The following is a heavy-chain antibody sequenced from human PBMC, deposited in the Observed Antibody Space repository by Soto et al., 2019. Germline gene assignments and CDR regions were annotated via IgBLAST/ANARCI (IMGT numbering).Heavy chain of an antibody. CDR2: INPNSGGT. V-gene: IGHV1-2*02. CDR1: GYTFTGYY. Sequence: GASVKVSCKASGYTFTGYYMHWVRQAPGQGLEWMGWINPNSGGTNYAQKFQGRVTMTRDTSISTAYMELSRLRSDDTAVYYCARVRRAIVVVVAATDAFDIWGQGTMVTVS. CDR3: ARVRRAIVVVVAATDAFDI. D-gene: IGHD2-15*01. J-gene: IGHJ3*02.